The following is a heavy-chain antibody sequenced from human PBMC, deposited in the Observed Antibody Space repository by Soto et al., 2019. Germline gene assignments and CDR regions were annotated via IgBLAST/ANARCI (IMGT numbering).Heavy chain of an antibody. Sequence: HGESLKISCKGSGYSFTSYWISWVRQMPGKGLEWMGRIDPSDSYTNYSPSFQGHVTISADKSISTAYLQWSSLKASDTAMYYCARHLRFLEWPLWYYYGMDVWGQGTTVTVSS. CDR3: ARHLRFLEWPLWYYYGMDV. CDR2: IDPSDSYT. J-gene: IGHJ6*02. D-gene: IGHD3-3*01. V-gene: IGHV5-10-1*01. CDR1: GYSFTSYW.